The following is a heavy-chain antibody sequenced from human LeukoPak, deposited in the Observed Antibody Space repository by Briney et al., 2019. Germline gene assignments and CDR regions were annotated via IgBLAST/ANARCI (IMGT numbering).Heavy chain of an antibody. Sequence: GESLKTSFKGSGYRFSSYWLDWVRQMPGKGLEWMGIIYPGDSATKYSPSFQGQVTVSADKSVSTAYLQWSSLKASDTAMYYCARQNWGVDYWGQGTLGTVSS. CDR1: GYRFSSYW. CDR3: ARQNWGVDY. V-gene: IGHV5-51*01. D-gene: IGHD7-27*01. J-gene: IGHJ4*02. CDR2: IYPGDSAT.